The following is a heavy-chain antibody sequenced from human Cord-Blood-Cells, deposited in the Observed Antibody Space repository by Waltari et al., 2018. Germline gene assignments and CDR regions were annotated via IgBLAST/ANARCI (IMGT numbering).Heavy chain of an antibody. D-gene: IGHD6-6*01. V-gene: IGHV1-2*02. CDR1: GYTFTGYY. CDR3: ARDFPYSGSRGSIDY. J-gene: IGHJ4*02. CDR2: INPNSGGT. Sequence: QVQLVQSGAEVKKPGASVKVSCKASGYTFTGYYMHWVRQAPGQGLEWMGWINPNSGGTNYAQKFQGRVTRTRDTSISTAYMELSRLRSDDTAVYYCARDFPYSGSRGSIDYWGQGTLVTVSS.